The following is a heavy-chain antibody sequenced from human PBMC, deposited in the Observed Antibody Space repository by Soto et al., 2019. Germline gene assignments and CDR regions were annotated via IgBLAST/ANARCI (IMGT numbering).Heavy chain of an antibody. J-gene: IGHJ4*02. CDR3: VADVAEVREGELDY. Sequence: EVQLMESGGGLVEPGGSLRLSCKASGFSFTIAWMTWVRQAPGKGLEWLGRVKSRSSGGTVDYAAPVKGTFTISRDDSKNTVIMQMNSLKMEDTAVYHCVADVAEVREGELDYWGQGALVTVSS. CDR1: GFSFTIAW. V-gene: IGHV3-15*01. D-gene: IGHD3-16*01. CDR2: VKSRSSGGTV.